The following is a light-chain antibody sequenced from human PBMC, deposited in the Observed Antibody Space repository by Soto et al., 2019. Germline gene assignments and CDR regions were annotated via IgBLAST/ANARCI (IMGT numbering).Light chain of an antibody. CDR3: RSYTRDGTHV. Sequence: QSALTQPASVSGSPGQSVTISCTGTSSDVGGYRFVSWYQHHPGKAPNLMIFDSSNRPSGVSNRFSGSKSGNTASLTIAGLQVEDEADYYCRSYTRDGTHVFGGGNKLTVL. CDR2: DSS. V-gene: IGLV2-14*03. J-gene: IGLJ2*01. CDR1: SSDVGGYRF.